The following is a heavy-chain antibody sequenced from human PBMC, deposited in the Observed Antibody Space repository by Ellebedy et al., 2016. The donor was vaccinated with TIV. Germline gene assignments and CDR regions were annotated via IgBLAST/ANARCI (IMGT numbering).Heavy chain of an antibody. D-gene: IGHD3-10*01. V-gene: IGHV3-30*02. CDR2: IRFDGNSA. Sequence: GGSLRLSCAASGFTFSNSGMNWVRQAPGKGLEWVAFIRFDGNSANYADSVKGRFTISRDNSKNTLYLQMNSLRTEDTAVHYCAKDRGNYGGAPYNGMDVWGQGTTVIVSS. CDR3: AKDRGNYGGAPYNGMDV. CDR1: GFTFSNSG. J-gene: IGHJ6*02.